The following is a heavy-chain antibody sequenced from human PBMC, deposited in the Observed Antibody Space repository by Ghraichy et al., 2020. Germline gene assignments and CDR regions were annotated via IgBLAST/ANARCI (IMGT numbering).Heavy chain of an antibody. CDR2: IYYTEST. CDR3: ASLVVVAGYRY. V-gene: IGHV4-39*01. Sequence: TLSLTCTVSGGSINSTNDYWGWIRQPPGKGLEWIGSIYYTESTHYNPSLKSRVTISADTSKNQFSLKLSSVTAADTAVYYCASLVVVAGYRYWGQGTLVTVSS. D-gene: IGHD6-19*01. CDR1: GGSINSTNDY. J-gene: IGHJ4*02.